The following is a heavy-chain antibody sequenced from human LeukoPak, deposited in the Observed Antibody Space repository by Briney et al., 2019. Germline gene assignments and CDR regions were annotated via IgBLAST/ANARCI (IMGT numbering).Heavy chain of an antibody. Sequence: ASVKVSCKASGYTFTSYGISWVRQAPGQGLEWIGWISAYNGNTNYAQKLQGRVTMTTDTSTSTAYMELRSLRSDDTAVYYCARLYYDILTGYYSYFDYWGQGTLVTVSS. CDR3: ARLYYDILTGYYSYFDY. J-gene: IGHJ4*02. CDR1: GYTFTSYG. D-gene: IGHD3-9*01. V-gene: IGHV1-18*01. CDR2: ISAYNGNT.